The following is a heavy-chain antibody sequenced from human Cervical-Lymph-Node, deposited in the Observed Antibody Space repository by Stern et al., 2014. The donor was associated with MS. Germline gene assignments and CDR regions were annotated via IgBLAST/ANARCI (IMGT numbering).Heavy chain of an antibody. Sequence: QVQLVQSGPGLVKPSETLSLTCTVSGASISTDLYYWGWIRQPPGKGLEWIGNIYYNGSTYYNPSLKGRVTISLHTSKNQFSLKLNFVSAADTAQYYCVRVPRWLQLSPPRGENANFHFWGQGTLVTVSS. CDR1: GASISTDLYY. D-gene: IGHD5-24*01. J-gene: IGHJ4*02. CDR2: IYYNGST. V-gene: IGHV4-39*01. CDR3: VRVPRWLQLSPPRGENANFHF.